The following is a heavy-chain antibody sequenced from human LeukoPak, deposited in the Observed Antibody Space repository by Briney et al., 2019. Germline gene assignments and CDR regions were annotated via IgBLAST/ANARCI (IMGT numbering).Heavy chain of an antibody. D-gene: IGHD3/OR15-3a*01. V-gene: IGHV3-23*01. J-gene: IGHJ4*02. CDR1: GFTFTSTA. Sequence: GGSRRLSCAASGFTFTSTAMSWVRQAPGKGLGWVSAIDGSGQTTYYADSVKGRFTISRDNSKNTLYLQLTSLRVEDTAVYYCARVATWTYFDSWGQGTLVTVSS. CDR2: IDGSGQTT. CDR3: ARVATWTYFDS.